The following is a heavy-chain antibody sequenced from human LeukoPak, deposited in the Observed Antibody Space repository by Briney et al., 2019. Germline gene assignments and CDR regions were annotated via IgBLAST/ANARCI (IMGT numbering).Heavy chain of an antibody. D-gene: IGHD1-26*01. Sequence: SQTLSLTCTVSGGSISGYYWSWIRQPPGKRLEWIGYIFYSGSTNYNPSLKSRVTISVDTSKNQFSLKLSSVTAADTAVYYCARGEWDLLFDYWGQGTLVTVSS. V-gene: IGHV4-59*01. CDR1: GGSISGYY. CDR2: IFYSGST. J-gene: IGHJ4*02. CDR3: ARGEWDLLFDY.